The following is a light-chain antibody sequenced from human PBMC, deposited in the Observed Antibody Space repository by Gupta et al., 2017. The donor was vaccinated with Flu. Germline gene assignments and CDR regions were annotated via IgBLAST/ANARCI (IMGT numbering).Light chain of an antibody. J-gene: IGLJ3*02. V-gene: IGLV3-19*01. CDR3: NSRDSSGNHLWV. CDR1: SLRSYY. CDR2: GEN. Sequence: SELTQHSAVSVALGQTVRSTCSGDSLRSYYASWYQQTPGTAPVLVIYGENKRPSGIPDRFSGSRSGNTASLTITGAQAEDEADYYCNSRDSSGNHLWVFGGGTKLTVL.